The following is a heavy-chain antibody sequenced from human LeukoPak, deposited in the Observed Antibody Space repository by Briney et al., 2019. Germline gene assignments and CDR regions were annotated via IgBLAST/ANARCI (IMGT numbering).Heavy chain of an antibody. CDR2: IRYDGNLQ. J-gene: IGHJ3*02. CDR1: GFTFSNHY. Sequence: GGSLRLSCAASGFTFSNHYMSWVRQAPGKGLEWVAVIRYDGNLQYHADSVKGRFTVSKDNFKDTLYLHMNGLRPEDSAVYYCSREASEAFDIWGQGSMVTVS. CDR3: SREASEAFDI. V-gene: IGHV3-30*02.